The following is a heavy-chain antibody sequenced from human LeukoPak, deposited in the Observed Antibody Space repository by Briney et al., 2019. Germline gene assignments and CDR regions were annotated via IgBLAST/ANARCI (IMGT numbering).Heavy chain of an antibody. V-gene: IGHV3-74*01. D-gene: IGHD1-26*01. CDR3: AREEDEGSGSYV. J-gene: IGHJ4*02. CDR2: INTDGTRT. CDR1: GFSFSSYW. Sequence: GGSLRLTCAASGFSFSSYWMHWVRQAPGKGLVWVSHINTDGTRTSYADSVKGRFTISRDNAKNSLYLQMNSLRAEDTAVYYCAREEDEGSGSYVWGQGTLVTVSS.